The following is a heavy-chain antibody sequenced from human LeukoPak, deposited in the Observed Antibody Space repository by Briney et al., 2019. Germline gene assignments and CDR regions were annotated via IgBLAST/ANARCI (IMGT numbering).Heavy chain of an antibody. CDR1: GFTFRNYV. J-gene: IGHJ4*02. CDR2: ISNDGSRK. V-gene: IGHV3-30*03. D-gene: IGHD3-3*01. Sequence: GGSLRLSCAASGFTFRNYVIHWVRKAPGKGLEWVAIISNDGSRKYYAHSVEGRFTISRDNSKNTLYLQMDSLRAEDTAVYYCARDRAWNYFDYWGQGTLVTVSS. CDR3: ARDRAWNYFDY.